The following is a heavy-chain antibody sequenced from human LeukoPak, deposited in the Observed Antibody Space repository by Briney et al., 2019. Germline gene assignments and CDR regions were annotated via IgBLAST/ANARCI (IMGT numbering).Heavy chain of an antibody. CDR2: ISSSSDYI. CDR1: GFTFSSYE. Sequence: PGGSLRLSCAASGFTFSSYEMNWVRQAPGKGLEWVSSISSSSDYIYHADSLKGRFTISRDNAKNSLYLQMNSLRAEDTAVYYCAREFSGFDYWGQGTLVTVSS. V-gene: IGHV3-21*01. D-gene: IGHD6-19*01. CDR3: AREFSGFDY. J-gene: IGHJ4*02.